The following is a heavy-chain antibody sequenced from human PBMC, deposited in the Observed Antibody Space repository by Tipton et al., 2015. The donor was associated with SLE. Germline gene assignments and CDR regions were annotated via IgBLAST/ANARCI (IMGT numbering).Heavy chain of an antibody. CDR2: IGWNSGSI. V-gene: IGHV3-9*01. J-gene: IGHJ6*04. CDR3: ARDRGGLVDTGMIEY. CDR1: GFIFDDYA. D-gene: IGHD5-18*01. Sequence: SLRLSCVASGFIFDDYAMHWVRQAPGKGLEWVSGIGWNSGSIGYVDSVKGRFTISRDNAKDSLYLQMNSLRVEDTALYYCARDRGGLVDTGMIEYWGKGTTVTVSS.